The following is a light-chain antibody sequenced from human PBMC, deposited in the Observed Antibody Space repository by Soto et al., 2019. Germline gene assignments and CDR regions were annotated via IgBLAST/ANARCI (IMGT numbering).Light chain of an antibody. CDR2: WAS. CDR1: QSVLYRSNNNNY. CDR3: LQYSVPPWT. J-gene: IGKJ1*01. V-gene: IGKV4-1*01. Sequence: DIVMTQSHDSLAVSLGKRATINCKSSQSVLYRSNNNNYLAWYQQKPGQSPKLLVHWASTRESGVPDRFSGSGSGTDFTLIISSLQAEDVGIYFCLQYSVPPWTFGQGTKVDIK.